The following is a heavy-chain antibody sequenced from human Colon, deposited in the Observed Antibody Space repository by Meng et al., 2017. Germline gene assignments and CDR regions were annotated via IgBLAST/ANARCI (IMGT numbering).Heavy chain of an antibody. V-gene: IGHV1-2*02. CDR2: INPNSGVT. CDR1: GYTFTGYY. D-gene: IGHD3-10*01. CDR3: FVWFGESSTSFDH. J-gene: IGHJ4*02. Sequence: QVQMVQSGAEVKKPGASVKVSCKASGYTFTGYYVHWVRQAPGQGLECMGWINPNSGVTNYAQKFQGRVTMTRDTSITTAYMELSNLRSDDTAVYYCFVWFGESSTSFDHWGQGSLVTVSS.